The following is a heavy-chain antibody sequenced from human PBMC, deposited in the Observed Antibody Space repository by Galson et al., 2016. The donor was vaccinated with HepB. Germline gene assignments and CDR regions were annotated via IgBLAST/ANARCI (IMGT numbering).Heavy chain of an antibody. Sequence: SVKVSCKASGYIFTSYYMHWVRQAPGQGLEWMGIINPSGGSTIYAQKFQGRVTMTRDTSTSTVYMELSSLRSEDTAVYFCASDQRWQLQWAGLKNNGGFDVRGHGTMVTVSS. CDR1: GYIFTSYY. V-gene: IGHV1-46*01. J-gene: IGHJ3*01. CDR3: ASDQRWQLQWAGLKNNGGFDV. CDR2: INPSGGST. D-gene: IGHD2-15*01.